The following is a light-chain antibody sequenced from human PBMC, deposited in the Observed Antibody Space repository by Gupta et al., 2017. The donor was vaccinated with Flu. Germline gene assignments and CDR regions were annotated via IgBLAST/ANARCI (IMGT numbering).Light chain of an antibody. V-gene: IGKV1-27*01. CDR1: PGISSY. Sequence: DVQMTQSPSSLSASVGDRVTITCRASPGISSYLAWYQQKPGTVPKLLISSASNLQSGVPSRFSGSGSGTDFTLTISSLQPEDVATYYCQRYNAAPWTFGQGTTVEIK. CDR3: QRYNAAPWT. J-gene: IGKJ1*01. CDR2: SAS.